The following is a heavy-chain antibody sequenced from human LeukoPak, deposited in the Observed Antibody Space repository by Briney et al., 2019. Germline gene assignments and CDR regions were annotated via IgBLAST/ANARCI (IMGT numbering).Heavy chain of an antibody. CDR2: IYYSGST. CDR3: ARDVGGYANFDY. D-gene: IGHD5-12*01. CDR1: GGSISSYY. Sequence: PSETLSLTCTVSGGSISSYYWNWIRQPPGRGLDWIGYIYYSGSTNYNPSLKSRVTISVDTSKNQVSLNLNSVTAADTAVYYCARDVGGYANFDYWGQGTLVTVSS. V-gene: IGHV4-59*12. J-gene: IGHJ4*02.